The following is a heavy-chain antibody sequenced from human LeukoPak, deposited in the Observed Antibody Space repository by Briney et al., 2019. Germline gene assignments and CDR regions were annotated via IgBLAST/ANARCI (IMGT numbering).Heavy chain of an antibody. J-gene: IGHJ6*02. CDR1: GYTFTSYD. V-gene: IGHV1-8*01. Sequence: ASVKVSCKASGYTFTSYDINWVRQATGQGPEWMGWMNPNSGNTGYAQKFQGRVTMTRNTSISTAYMELSSLRSEDTAVYYCARGDYYDILTGYYSDGMDVWGQGTTVTVSS. CDR3: ARGDYYDILTGYYSDGMDV. D-gene: IGHD3-9*01. CDR2: MNPNSGNT.